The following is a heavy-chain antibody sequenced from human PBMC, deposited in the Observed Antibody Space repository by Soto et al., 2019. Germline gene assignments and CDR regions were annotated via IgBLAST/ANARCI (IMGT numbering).Heavy chain of an antibody. CDR2: ITSSGSYV. V-gene: IGHV3-21*01. CDR1: GFTFSRNT. J-gene: IGHJ6*02. Sequence: GGSLRLSCVTSGFTFSRNTMNWVRQAPGKGLEWVASITSSGSYVYYADSVTGRFSASRDNAKNSLSLQMDSLRPDDTAIYFCVKDEGIEAMDVWGQGTTVTVSS. CDR3: VKDEGIEAMDV. D-gene: IGHD3-3*02.